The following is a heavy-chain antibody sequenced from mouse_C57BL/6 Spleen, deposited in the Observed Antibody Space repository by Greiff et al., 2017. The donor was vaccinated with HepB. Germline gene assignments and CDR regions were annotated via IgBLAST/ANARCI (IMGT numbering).Heavy chain of an antibody. V-gene: IGHV1-59*01. CDR1: GYTFTSYW. D-gene: IGHD3-2*02. CDR2: IDPSDSYT. CDR3: AREAQARYYAMDY. Sequence: QVQLQQPGAELVRPGTSVKLSCKASGYTFTSYWMHWVKQRPGQGLEWIGVIDPSDSYTNYNQKFKGKATLTVDTSSSTAYMQLSSLTSEDSAVYYCAREAQARYYAMDYWGQGTSVTVSS. J-gene: IGHJ4*01.